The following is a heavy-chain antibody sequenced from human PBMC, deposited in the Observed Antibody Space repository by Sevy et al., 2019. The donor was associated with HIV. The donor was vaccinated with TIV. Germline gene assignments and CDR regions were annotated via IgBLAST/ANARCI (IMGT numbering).Heavy chain of an antibody. Sequence: SETLSLTCAVYGGSFSGYYWSWIRQPPGKGLEWIGEINHSGSTNYNPTLKSRVTISVDTSKNQFSLKLSSVTAADTAVYYCARGEGDLTIWGQGTLVTVSS. CDR1: GGSFSGYY. V-gene: IGHV4-34*01. D-gene: IGHD3-3*01. CDR2: INHSGST. J-gene: IGHJ4*02. CDR3: ARGEGDLTI.